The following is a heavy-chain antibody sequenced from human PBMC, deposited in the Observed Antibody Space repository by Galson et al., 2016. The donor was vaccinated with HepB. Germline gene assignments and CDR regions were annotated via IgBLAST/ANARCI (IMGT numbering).Heavy chain of an antibody. D-gene: IGHD3-16*01. V-gene: IGHV3-23*01. CDR3: TRRTGGSPDY. J-gene: IGHJ4*02. CDR2: LSDGGERT. Sequence: SLRLSCAASGFTFSSYAMTWVRQAPGKGLEWVAALSDGGERTDYADSVKGRFIISRDNSKNTVYLQMNSLRVKDTAVYYCTRRTGGSPDYWGQGTLVTVSS. CDR1: GFTFSSYA.